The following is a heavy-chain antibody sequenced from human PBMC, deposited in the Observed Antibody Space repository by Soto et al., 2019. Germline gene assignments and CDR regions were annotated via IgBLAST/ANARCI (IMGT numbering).Heavy chain of an antibody. J-gene: IGHJ4*02. CDR1: GFTFSSYA. Sequence: QVQLVESGGGVVQPGRSLRLSCAASGFTFSSYAMHWVRQAPGKGLEWVAVISYDGSNKYYADSVKGRFTISRDNSKNTLYLQMNSLRAEDTAVYYCARPPASGYYYDSSGYFDYWGQGTLVTVSS. CDR3: ARPPASGYYYDSSGYFDY. D-gene: IGHD3-22*01. CDR2: ISYDGSNK. V-gene: IGHV3-30-3*01.